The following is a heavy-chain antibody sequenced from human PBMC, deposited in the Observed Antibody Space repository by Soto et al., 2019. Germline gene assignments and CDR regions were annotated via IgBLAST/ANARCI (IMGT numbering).Heavy chain of an antibody. J-gene: IGHJ4*02. CDR1: GCTFTSYD. CDR2: MNPNSGNT. D-gene: IGHD4-17*01. Sequence: ASVKVSCKASGCTFTSYDINWVRQATGQGLEWMGWMNPNSGNTGYAQKFQGRVTMTRNTSISTAYMEPSSLRSEDTAVYYCARDRGDYEGLVPYSFDHWGQGTLVTVSS. V-gene: IGHV1-8*01. CDR3: ARDRGDYEGLVPYSFDH.